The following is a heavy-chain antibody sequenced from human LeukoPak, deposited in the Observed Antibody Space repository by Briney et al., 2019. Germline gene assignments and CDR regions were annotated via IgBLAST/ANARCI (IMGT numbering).Heavy chain of an antibody. D-gene: IGHD3-22*01. V-gene: IGHV3-30*04. J-gene: IGHJ1*01. CDR3: ARGSGYYDSSGYYYGYFQH. Sequence: PGGSLRLSCAASGFTFSSYAMHWVRQAPGKGLEWVAVISYDGSNKYYADSVKGRFTISRDNSKNTLYLQMNSLRAEDTAVYYCARGSGYYDSSGYYYGYFQHWGQGTLVTVSS. CDR2: ISYDGSNK. CDR1: GFTFSSYA.